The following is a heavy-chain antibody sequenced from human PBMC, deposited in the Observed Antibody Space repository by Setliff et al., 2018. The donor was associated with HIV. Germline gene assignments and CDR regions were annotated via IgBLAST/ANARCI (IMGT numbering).Heavy chain of an antibody. CDR1: GGSTRTSGYY. V-gene: IGHV4-39*01. CDR2: IYSSGST. D-gene: IGHD2-21*02. Sequence: SETLSLTCTVSGGSTRTSGYYWGWIRQPPGKGREWIGSIYSSGSTYYNPSLKSRVSISVDTSKMQFSLHLTSVTAADTAVYYCATLDPSGGNFLAYWGQGTLVTVSS. CDR3: ATLDPSGGNFLAY. J-gene: IGHJ4*02.